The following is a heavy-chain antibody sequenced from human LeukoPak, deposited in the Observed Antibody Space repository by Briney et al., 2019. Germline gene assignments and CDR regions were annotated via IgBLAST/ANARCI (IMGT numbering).Heavy chain of an antibody. V-gene: IGHV3-23*01. CDR1: GITSSNYG. CDR2: ISGSGGST. J-gene: IGHJ4*02. Sequence: GGSLRLSCVASGITSSNYGMHWVRQAPGKGLEWVSAISGSGGSTYYADSVKGRFTISRDNSKNTLYLQMNSLRAEDTAVYYCANRGSYLDYWGQGTLVTVSS. D-gene: IGHD1-26*01. CDR3: ANRGSYLDY.